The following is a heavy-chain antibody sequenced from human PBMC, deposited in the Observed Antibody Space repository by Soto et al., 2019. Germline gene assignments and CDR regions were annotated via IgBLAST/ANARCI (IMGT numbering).Heavy chain of an antibody. Sequence: TLSLTCTVSGGSISSGGYYWSWIRQHPGKGLEWIGYIYYSGSTYYNPSLKSRVTISVDTSKNQFSLKLSSVTAADTAVYYCARAHSRVVVVAATPPYYYGMDVWGQGTTVTVSS. J-gene: IGHJ6*02. CDR2: IYYSGST. D-gene: IGHD2-15*01. CDR1: GGSISSGGYY. CDR3: ARAHSRVVVVAATPPYYYGMDV. V-gene: IGHV4-31*03.